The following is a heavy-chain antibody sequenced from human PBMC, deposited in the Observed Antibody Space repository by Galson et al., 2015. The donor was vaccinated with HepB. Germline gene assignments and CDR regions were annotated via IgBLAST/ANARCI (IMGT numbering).Heavy chain of an antibody. D-gene: IGHD3-3*01. V-gene: IGHV3-30-3*01. CDR1: GFTFSSYA. J-gene: IGHJ4*02. CDR3: ARSRSGYPHYFDY. CDR2: ISYDGSNK. Sequence: SLRLSCAASGFTFSSYAMHWVRQAPGKGLEWVAVISYDGSNKYYADSVKGRFTISRDNSKNTLYLQMNSLRAEDTAVYYCARSRSGYPHYFDYWGQGTLVTVSS.